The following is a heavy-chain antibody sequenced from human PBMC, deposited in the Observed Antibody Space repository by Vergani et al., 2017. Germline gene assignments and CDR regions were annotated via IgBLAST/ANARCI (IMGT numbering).Heavy chain of an antibody. J-gene: IGHJ4*02. CDR3: ARGEYGILTGYRY. CDR2: INPSGGHT. D-gene: IGHD3-9*01. CDR1: GYTFSNYY. Sequence: QVQVVQSGAEVKKSGASVKVSCKTSGYTFSNYYMHWVRQAPGQGLEWMGIINPSGGHTNYAQKFQGRVNMTRDTSTSTVYMELSSLRSEDTAIYYCARGEYGILTGYRYWGQGTLVTVSA. V-gene: IGHV1-46*03.